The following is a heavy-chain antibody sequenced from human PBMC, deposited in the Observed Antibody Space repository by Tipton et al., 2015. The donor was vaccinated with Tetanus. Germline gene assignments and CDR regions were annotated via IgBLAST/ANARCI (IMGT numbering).Heavy chain of an antibody. CDR1: GFSFSLCN. V-gene: IGHV3-48*04. CDR2: ITGSSSTT. CDR3: AKSFGVPLYHGMDV. D-gene: IGHD3-10*01. J-gene: IGHJ6*02. Sequence: SLRLSCAASGFSFSLCNMHWVRRVPGKGLEWVSFITGSSSTTYYADSVKGRFTISRDNAKNSLDLQLNSLRADDTAIYYCAKSFGVPLYHGMDVWGQGTTVTVSS.